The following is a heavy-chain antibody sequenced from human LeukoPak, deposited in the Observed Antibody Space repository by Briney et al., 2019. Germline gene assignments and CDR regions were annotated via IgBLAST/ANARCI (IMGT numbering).Heavy chain of an antibody. V-gene: IGHV3-9*01. CDR1: GFTFDDYA. Sequence: PGGSLGLSCAASGFTFDDYAMHWVRQAPGKGLEWVSGISWNSGSIGYADSVKGRFTISRDNAKNSLYLQMNSLRAEDTALYYCAIYYYDSSGFAQIWGQGTMVTVSS. CDR2: ISWNSGSI. J-gene: IGHJ3*02. D-gene: IGHD3-22*01. CDR3: AIYYYDSSGFAQI.